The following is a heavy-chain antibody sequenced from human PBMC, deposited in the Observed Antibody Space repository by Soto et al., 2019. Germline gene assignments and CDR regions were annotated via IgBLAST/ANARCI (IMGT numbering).Heavy chain of an antibody. CDR1: GYTFTSYG. V-gene: IGHV1-18*01. Sequence: QVQMGQSGNEVKKPGASVMVSCKTSGYTFTSYGVSWVRQAPGQGLEWIGLISPYNGDTLYARKFQGRVTVTADTATDTVYMELRSLTSDDTAVYYCVRDASSGYRGWWDPWGQGTLVTVSS. CDR2: ISPYNGDT. D-gene: IGHD6-25*01. CDR3: VRDASSGYRGWWDP. J-gene: IGHJ5*02.